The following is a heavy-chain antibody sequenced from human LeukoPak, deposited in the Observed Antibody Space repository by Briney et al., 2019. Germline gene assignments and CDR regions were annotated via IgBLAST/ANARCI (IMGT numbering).Heavy chain of an antibody. D-gene: IGHD3-22*01. V-gene: IGHV3-23*01. CDR2: ISGSGGST. Sequence: GGSLRLSCAASRFTFSSYAMSWVRQAPGKGLEWVSAISGSGGSTYYADSVKGRFTISRDNSKNTLYLQMNSLRAEGRAVYYCATPPDYDSSGYYLFDYWGQGTLVTVSS. J-gene: IGHJ4*02. CDR3: ATPPDYDSSGYYLFDY. CDR1: RFTFSSYA.